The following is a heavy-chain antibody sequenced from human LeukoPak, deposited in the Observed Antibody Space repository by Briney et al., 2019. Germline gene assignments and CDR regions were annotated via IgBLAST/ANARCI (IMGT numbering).Heavy chain of an antibody. CDR1: GYTFTGYD. CDR3: AAKGVRTGNWFDP. V-gene: IGHV1-8*01. J-gene: IGHJ5*02. Sequence: ASVKVSCKASGYTFTGYDINWVRQATGQGLEWMGWMNPQRGTAGYAQRFQGRLTMTRNTSISTAYMELSSLTSEDTAVYYCAAKGVRTGNWFDPWGQGTPVTVSS. D-gene: IGHD3-10*01. CDR2: MNPQRGTA.